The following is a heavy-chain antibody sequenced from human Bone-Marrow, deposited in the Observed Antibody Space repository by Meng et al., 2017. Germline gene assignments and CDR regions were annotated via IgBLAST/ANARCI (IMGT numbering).Heavy chain of an antibody. J-gene: IGHJ4*02. CDR1: GFTFSSYW. CDR2: IKQDGSEK. D-gene: IGHD6-19*01. Sequence: GGSLRLSCAASGFTFSSYWMSWVRQAPGKGLEWVANIKQDGSEKYYVDSVKGRFTISRDNAKNSLYLQMNSLRAEDTAVYYCARKRSGWGYYFDYRGQGTLVTVSS. V-gene: IGHV3-7*01. CDR3: ARKRSGWGYYFDY.